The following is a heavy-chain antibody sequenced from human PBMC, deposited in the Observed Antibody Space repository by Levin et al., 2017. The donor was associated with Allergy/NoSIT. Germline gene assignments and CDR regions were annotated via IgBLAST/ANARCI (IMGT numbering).Heavy chain of an antibody. CDR2: IWSDGSDE. D-gene: IGHD2-21*02. J-gene: IGHJ4*02. V-gene: IGHV3-33*01. CDR1: GFSFSYYA. CDR3: ARAAPKGDVTA. Sequence: PGGSLRLSCAASGFSFSYYAMHWVRQAPGKGLDWVAVIWSDGSDEYYKESVKGRFTIYRDNSKNMVYLQMSSLRVQDTAVYYCARAAPKGDVTAWGQGTLVTVSS.